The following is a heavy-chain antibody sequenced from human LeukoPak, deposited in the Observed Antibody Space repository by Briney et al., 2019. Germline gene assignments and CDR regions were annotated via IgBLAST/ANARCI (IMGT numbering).Heavy chain of an antibody. V-gene: IGHV3-20*04. Sequence: GGSLRLSCAASGFTFDDYGMSWVRQAPGKGLEWVSGINWNGGSTGYADSVKGRFTISRDNAKNSLYLQMNSLRAEDTALHYCAREFYDSSGYYYYYYYMDVWGKGTTVTVSS. CDR1: GFTFDDYG. D-gene: IGHD3-22*01. CDR2: INWNGGST. CDR3: AREFYDSSGYYYYYYYMDV. J-gene: IGHJ6*03.